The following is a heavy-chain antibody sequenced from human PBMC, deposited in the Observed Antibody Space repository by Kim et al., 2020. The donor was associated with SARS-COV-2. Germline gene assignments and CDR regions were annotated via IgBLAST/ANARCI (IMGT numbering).Heavy chain of an antibody. V-gene: IGHV4-39*02. Sequence: SETLSLTCTVSGGSISSNSYSWGWIRQPPGKGLEWIGSIYYTGSTYYNPSLKSRVTVSVDTSKNQFSLKLSSVTAADTAVYYCARETGTYYYDGSAYLGQFDPWGQGTLVTVSS. CDR2: IYYTGST. J-gene: IGHJ5*02. CDR3: ARETGTYYYDGSAYLGQFDP. CDR1: GGSISSNSYS. D-gene: IGHD3-22*01.